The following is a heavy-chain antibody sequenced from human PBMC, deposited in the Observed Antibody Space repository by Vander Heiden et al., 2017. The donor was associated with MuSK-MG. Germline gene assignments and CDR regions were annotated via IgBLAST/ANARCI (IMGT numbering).Heavy chain of an antibody. CDR1: GFSLSTSGVG. J-gene: IGHJ2*01. V-gene: IGHV2-5*02. D-gene: IGHD3-10*01. CDR3: AHRRRHLYYYGSGSYWYFDL. CDR2: IYWDDDK. Sequence: QINLKESGPTLVKPTQTLTLTCTFSGFSLSTSGVGVGWIRQPPGKALEWLALIYWDDDKRYSPSLKSRLTITKDTSKNQVVLTMTNMDPVDTATYYCAHRRRHLYYYGSGSYWYFDLWGRGTLVTVSS.